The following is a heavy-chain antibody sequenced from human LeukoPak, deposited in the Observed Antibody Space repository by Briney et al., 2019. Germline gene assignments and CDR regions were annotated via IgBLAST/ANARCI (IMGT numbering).Heavy chain of an antibody. Sequence: GGSLRLSCAASGFTFSSYSMKWVRQAPGRGLEWVAVISYDGSNKYYADSVKGRFTISRDNSKNALYLQMNSLRAEDTAVYYCARDIAAAGTGDAFDIWGQGTMVTVSS. V-gene: IGHV3-30*03. D-gene: IGHD6-13*01. CDR3: ARDIAAAGTGDAFDI. J-gene: IGHJ3*02. CDR2: ISYDGSNK. CDR1: GFTFSSYS.